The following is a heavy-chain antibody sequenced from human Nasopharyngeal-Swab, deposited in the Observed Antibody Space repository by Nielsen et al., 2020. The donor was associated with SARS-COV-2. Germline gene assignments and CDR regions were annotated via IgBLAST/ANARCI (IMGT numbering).Heavy chain of an antibody. Sequence: GESLKISCAASGFTFSSYSMNWVRQAPGKGLEWVSSISSSSSYIYYADSVKGRFTISRDNAKNSLYLQMNSLRAEDTAVYYCARPRGGWAFDIWGQGTMVTVSS. CDR2: ISSSSSYI. CDR3: ARPRGGWAFDI. D-gene: IGHD3-16*01. V-gene: IGHV3-21*01. J-gene: IGHJ3*02. CDR1: GFTFSSYS.